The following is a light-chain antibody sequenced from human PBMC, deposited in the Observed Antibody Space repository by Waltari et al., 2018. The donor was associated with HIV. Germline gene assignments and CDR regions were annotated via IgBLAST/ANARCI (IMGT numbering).Light chain of an antibody. Sequence: QPVLTQSASASASSGSSIKIVCTSTSAHTHYIVAWHQLQPGRAPRYLMTVEGTGVVHAAGRVPNRFSGSSSGADRFLVISSVQVEDEGTYVCETWNLNMQIFGGGT. CDR3: ETWNLNMQI. V-gene: IGLV4-60*02. J-gene: IGLJ2*01. CDR2: VEGTGVV. CDR1: SAHTHYI.